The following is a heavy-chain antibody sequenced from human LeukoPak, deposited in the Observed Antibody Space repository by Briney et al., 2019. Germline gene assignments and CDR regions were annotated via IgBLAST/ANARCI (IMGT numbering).Heavy chain of an antibody. D-gene: IGHD3-10*01. CDR1: GGSISSYY. J-gene: IGHJ6*03. Sequence: PSETLSLTCTVSGGSISSYYWSWIRQPPGKGLEWIGYIYYSGSTNYNPSLKSRVTISVDTSKNQFSLKLSSVTAADTAVYYCARVRGLRTATGRYYYYYYMDVWGKGTTVTVSS. V-gene: IGHV4-59*12. CDR3: ARVRGLRTATGRYYYYYYMDV. CDR2: IYYSGST.